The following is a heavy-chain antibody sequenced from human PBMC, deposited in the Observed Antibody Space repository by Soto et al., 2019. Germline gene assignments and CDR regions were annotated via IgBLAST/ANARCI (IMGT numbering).Heavy chain of an antibody. CDR3: ARDGSIAARAKNWFDP. CDR2: INPNSGGT. J-gene: IGHJ5*02. V-gene: IGHV1-2*04. D-gene: IGHD6-6*01. CDR1: GYTFTGYY. Sequence: ASVKVSCKASGYTFTGYYMHWVRQAPGQGLEWMGWINPNSGGTNYAQKFQGWVTMTRDTSISTAYMELSRLRSDDTAVYYCARDGSIAARAKNWFDPWGQGTLVTVSS.